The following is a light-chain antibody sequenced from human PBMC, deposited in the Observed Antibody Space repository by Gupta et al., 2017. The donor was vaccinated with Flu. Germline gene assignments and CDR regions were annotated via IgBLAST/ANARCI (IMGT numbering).Light chain of an antibody. CDR1: QSVSTY. V-gene: IGKV3-11*01. J-gene: IGKJ2*01. Sequence: DIELTQSPATLSLSPGERATLSCRASQSVSTYLAWYQKKPGQAPRLLIYDASNRATGIPARFSGSGSGTNFTLTISSREPEDFAVYYCQKRSNWPQYIFGQGTRLEI. CDR2: DAS. CDR3: QKRSNWPQYI.